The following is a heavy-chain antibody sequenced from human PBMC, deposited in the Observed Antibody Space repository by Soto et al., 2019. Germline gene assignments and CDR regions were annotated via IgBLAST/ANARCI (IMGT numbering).Heavy chain of an antibody. J-gene: IGHJ6*03. CDR2: ISSSSSYI. V-gene: IGHV3-21*01. Sequence: EVQLVESGGGLVKPGGSLRLSCAASGFTFSSYSMNWVRQAPGKGLEWVSSISSSSSYIYYADSGKRRFTISRDNAKNALYLQMNRLRAEDTAVYYCASGCSGGSCYPLDNYDYYYYMDVWGKGTTVTVSS. CDR1: GFTFSSYS. CDR3: ASGCSGGSCYPLDNYDYYYYMDV. D-gene: IGHD2-15*01.